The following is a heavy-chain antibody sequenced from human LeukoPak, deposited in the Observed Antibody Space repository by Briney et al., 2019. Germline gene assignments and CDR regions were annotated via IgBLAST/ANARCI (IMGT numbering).Heavy chain of an antibody. J-gene: IGHJ4*02. V-gene: IGHV3-30*02. CDR2: IRYDGRNK. CDR3: AKADRRWATYYYDTSGYYYDY. Sequence: GGSLRLSCAASGFTFSSYGMNWVRQAPGKGLEWVAFIRYDGRNKYYADSVKGRFTISRDNPKNTLYLQMNGLRAEDSAVYFCAKADRRWATYYYDTSGYYYDYWGQGTLVTVSS. D-gene: IGHD3-22*01. CDR1: GFTFSSYG.